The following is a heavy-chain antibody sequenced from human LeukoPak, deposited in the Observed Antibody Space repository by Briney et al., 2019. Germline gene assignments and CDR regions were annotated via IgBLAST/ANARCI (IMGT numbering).Heavy chain of an antibody. CDR1: GGSFSGYY. V-gene: IGHV4-34*01. D-gene: IGHD3-10*01. J-gene: IGHJ4*02. CDR3: ARGYGSGSSVDY. Sequence: KSSETLSLTCAVYGGSFSGYYWSWIRQPPGKGLEWIGEINHSGSTNYNPSLKSRVTISVDTSKNQFSLKLSSVTAADTAVYYCARGYGSGSSVDYWGQGTLVTVSS. CDR2: INHSGST.